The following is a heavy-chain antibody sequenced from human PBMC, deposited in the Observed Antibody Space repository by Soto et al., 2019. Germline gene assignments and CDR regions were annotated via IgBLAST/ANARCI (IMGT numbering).Heavy chain of an antibody. CDR3: AKDSLDFWSGYSYAGDFDY. Sequence: GGSLRLSCAASGFTFSSYGMHWVRQAPGKGLEWVAVISYDGSNKYYADSVKGRFTISRDNSTNTLYLQMNSLRAEDTAVYYCAKDSLDFWSGYSYAGDFDYWGQGTLVTVSS. CDR1: GFTFSSYG. D-gene: IGHD3-3*01. CDR2: ISYDGSNK. J-gene: IGHJ4*02. V-gene: IGHV3-30*18.